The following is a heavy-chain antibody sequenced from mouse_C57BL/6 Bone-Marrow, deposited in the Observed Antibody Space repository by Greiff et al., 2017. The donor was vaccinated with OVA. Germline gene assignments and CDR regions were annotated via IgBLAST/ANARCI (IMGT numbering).Heavy chain of an antibody. Sequence: EVHLVESGEGLVKPGGSLKLSCAASGFTFSSYAMSWVRQTPEKRLEWVAYISSGGDYIYYADTVKGRFTISRDNARNTLYLQMSSLKSEDTAMYYCTRRDGNYVLFDYWGQGTTLTVSS. CDR3: TRRDGNYVLFDY. V-gene: IGHV5S21*01. J-gene: IGHJ2*01. CDR1: GFTFSSYA. D-gene: IGHD2-1*01. CDR2: ISSGGDYI.